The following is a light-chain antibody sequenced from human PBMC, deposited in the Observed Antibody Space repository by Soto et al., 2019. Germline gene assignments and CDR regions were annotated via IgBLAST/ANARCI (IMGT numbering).Light chain of an antibody. V-gene: IGLV2-8*01. CDR2: EVS. CDR3: RSYAGANSVV. CDR1: SSDVGGYNY. J-gene: IGLJ2*01. Sequence: QSVLTQPPSASGSPGQSVTISCTGMSSDVGGYNYVSWYQQHPGKAPKLMIYEVSKRPSGVPDRFSGSKSGNTASLTVSGLQAEDEADYYCRSYAGANSVVFGGGTKLTVL.